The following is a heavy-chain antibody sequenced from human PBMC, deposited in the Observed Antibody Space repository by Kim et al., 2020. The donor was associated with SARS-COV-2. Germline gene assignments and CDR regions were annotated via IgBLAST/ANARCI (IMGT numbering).Heavy chain of an antibody. CDR1: GFNFKNYA. CDR2: ISGPGGTT. J-gene: IGHJ4*02. Sequence: GGSLRITCAASGFNFKNYAMSWVRKTPGKGLEWVSSISGPGGTTYYADSVRGRFTISRDNSKNTLSLQMSGLRPEDTAIYFCAKDPQYTAPIWYFDFWGQGALVTVSS. D-gene: IGHD4-4*01. V-gene: IGHV3-23*01. CDR3: AKDPQYTAPIWYFDF.